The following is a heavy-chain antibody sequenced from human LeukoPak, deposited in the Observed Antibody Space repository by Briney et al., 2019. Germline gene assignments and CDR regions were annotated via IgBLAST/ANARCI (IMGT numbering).Heavy chain of an antibody. Sequence: GGSLRLSCAASGFSFSSYSMNWVRQAPGKGLKWVSSISSSSSYIYYADSVKGRFTISRDNAKNSLYLQMNSLRAEDTAVYYCARAPSPLAVAGTDYWGQGTLVTVSS. CDR2: ISSSSSYI. D-gene: IGHD6-19*01. CDR3: ARAPSPLAVAGTDY. V-gene: IGHV3-21*01. J-gene: IGHJ4*02. CDR1: GFSFSSYS.